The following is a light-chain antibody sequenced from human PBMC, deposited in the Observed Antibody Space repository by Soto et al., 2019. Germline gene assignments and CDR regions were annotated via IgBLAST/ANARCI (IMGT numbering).Light chain of an antibody. CDR1: SSDVGAYDY. CDR2: EIN. Sequence: QSVLTQPPSASGSPGQSVTISCTGTSSDVGAYDYVSWYQQHPGKAPKLMIYEINKRPSGVPDRFSGSKSGNTASLTVSGLQAEDEADYYCSSFAGSDNFPYXFGTGTKVTV. CDR3: SSFAGSDNFPYX. J-gene: IGLJ1*01. V-gene: IGLV2-8*01.